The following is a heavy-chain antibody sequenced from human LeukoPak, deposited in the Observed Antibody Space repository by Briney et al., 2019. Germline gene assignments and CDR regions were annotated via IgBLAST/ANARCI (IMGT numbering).Heavy chain of an antibody. CDR3: ARDPRYRGYCSSTSCHWMDY. CDR1: GYTFSSYG. J-gene: IGHJ4*02. V-gene: IGHV1-18*04. CDR2: ISNYNGNT. D-gene: IGHD2-2*01. Sequence: ASVKVSCKASGYTFSSYGISWVRQAPGQGLEWMGWISNYNGNTNYAQKVQGRVTMTTDTSTSTAYMELRSLRSDYTALYYCARDPRYRGYCSSTSCHWMDYWGQGTLVTVSS.